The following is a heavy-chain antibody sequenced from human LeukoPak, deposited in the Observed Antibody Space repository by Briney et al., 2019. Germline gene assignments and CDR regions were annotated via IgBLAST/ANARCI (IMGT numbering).Heavy chain of an antibody. Sequence: GGSLRLSCAASGFTVSSYSMNCVRQVPGKGLEWVLYISSSRSTIYYPHSVKRRFTISRDNAKHSLHLHMNSLRAEDTAVYYCPREVVVVATYFDYWRQGPRVTV. D-gene: IGHD2-15*01. CDR3: PREVVVVATYFDY. CDR1: GFTVSSYS. V-gene: IGHV3-48*04. J-gene: IGHJ4*02. CDR2: ISSSRSTI.